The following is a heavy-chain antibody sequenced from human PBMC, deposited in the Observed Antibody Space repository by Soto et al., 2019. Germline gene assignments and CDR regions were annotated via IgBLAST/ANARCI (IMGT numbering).Heavy chain of an antibody. CDR2: ISSTTNYI. V-gene: IGHV3-21*04. Sequence: GGSLRLSCAASGFTFTRYSMNWVRQAPGKGLEWVSSISSTTNYIYYGDSMKGRFTISRDDSKNSLYLQMNSLKTEDTAMYYCARGARSGWYEIDNWGQGTQVTVSS. D-gene: IGHD6-19*01. CDR3: ARGARSGWYEIDN. CDR1: GFTFTRYS. J-gene: IGHJ4*02.